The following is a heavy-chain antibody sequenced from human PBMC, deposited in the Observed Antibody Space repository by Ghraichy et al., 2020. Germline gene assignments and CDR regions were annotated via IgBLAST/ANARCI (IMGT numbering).Heavy chain of an antibody. J-gene: IGHJ1*01. Sequence: SETLSLICTVSGGSISNYYWSWIRQPPGKGLEWIGYIYYSGSTNYNPSLGGRVTISLGASKNQFSLTLSSVTAADTAVYYCARVVRLEYFNLWGQGTLVTVSS. V-gene: IGHV4-59*01. CDR2: IYYSGST. CDR1: GGSISNYY. D-gene: IGHD3-22*01. CDR3: ARVVRLEYFNL.